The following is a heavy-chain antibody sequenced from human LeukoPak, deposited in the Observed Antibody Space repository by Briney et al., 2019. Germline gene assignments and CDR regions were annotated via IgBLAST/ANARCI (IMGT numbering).Heavy chain of an antibody. Sequence: SETLSLTCTVSGGSISVYYWSWIRQPPGKGLEWIGYIYYSGSTNYNPSLKSRVTISVDTSKNQFSLKLSSVTAADTAVYYCARHSNYYYDSSGSYVGYFQHWGEGTLVTVSS. D-gene: IGHD3-22*01. J-gene: IGHJ1*01. CDR1: GGSISVYY. V-gene: IGHV4-59*08. CDR2: IYYSGST. CDR3: ARHSNYYYDSSGSYVGYFQH.